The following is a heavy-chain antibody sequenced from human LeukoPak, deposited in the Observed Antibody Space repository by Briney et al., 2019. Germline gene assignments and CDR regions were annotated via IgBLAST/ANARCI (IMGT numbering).Heavy chain of an antibody. J-gene: IGHJ4*02. CDR3: ARDQEAFDY. V-gene: IGHV1-46*01. Sequence: GASVKVSCKASGYTFTSYGISWVRQAPGQGLEWMGMIYPSDGSTSYAQKFQGRVTVTRDTSMSTVHMELSGLRSEDTAVYYCARDQEAFDYWGQGTLVTVSS. CDR2: IYPSDGST. CDR1: GYTFTSYG.